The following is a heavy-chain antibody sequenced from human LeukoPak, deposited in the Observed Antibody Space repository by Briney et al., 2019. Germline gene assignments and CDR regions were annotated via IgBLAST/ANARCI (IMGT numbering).Heavy chain of an antibody. J-gene: IGHJ4*02. CDR2: ISYDGSNK. D-gene: IGHD4-17*01. V-gene: IGHV3-30-3*01. CDR1: GFTFSSYA. CDR3: AREDDYCFDY. Sequence: QAGGSLRLSCAASGFTFSSYAMHWVRQAPGKGLEWVAVISYDGSNKYYAGSVKGRFTISRDNSKNTLYLQMNSLRAEDTAVYYCAREDDYCFDYWGQGTLVTVSS.